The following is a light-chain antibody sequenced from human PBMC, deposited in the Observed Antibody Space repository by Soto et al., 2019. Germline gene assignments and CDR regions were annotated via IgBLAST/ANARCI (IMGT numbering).Light chain of an antibody. Sequence: EIVLTQSPGTLSFSPGERATLSCRASQSVSSSSLAWYQQKPGQAPRLLIYGASSRATGIPDRFSGRGSATDFTLTISRLEPEDFAVYYCQQYGSSPWAFGQGTKVDNK. CDR1: QSVSSSS. CDR2: GAS. CDR3: QQYGSSPWA. J-gene: IGKJ1*01. V-gene: IGKV3-20*01.